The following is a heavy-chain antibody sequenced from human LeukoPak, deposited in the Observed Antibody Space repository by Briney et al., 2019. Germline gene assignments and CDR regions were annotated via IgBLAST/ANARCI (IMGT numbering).Heavy chain of an antibody. CDR3: AKGNGYSYGRYYFDY. J-gene: IGHJ4*02. V-gene: IGHV3-23*01. CDR2: ITASGGNT. D-gene: IGHD5-18*01. CDR1: GFTFSIYA. Sequence: GGSLRLSCAASGFTFSIYAMGWVRQAPGKGLEWVSAITASGGNTYYADSVKGRFTISRDNSKNTLHLQVNSLRAEDTAVYYCAKGNGYSYGRYYFDYWGQGTLVTVSS.